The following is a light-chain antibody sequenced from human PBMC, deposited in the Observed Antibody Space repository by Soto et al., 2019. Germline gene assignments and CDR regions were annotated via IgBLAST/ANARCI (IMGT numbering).Light chain of an antibody. CDR3: SSYGGSNNLV. J-gene: IGLJ3*02. Sequence: QSALTQPPSASGSPGQSVTISCTGTSSDVGGYNYVSWYQQHPGKAPKLMIYEVIKRPSGVPDRFSASKSGNTASLTVSGLQGEDEADYYCSSYGGSNNLVFGGGTKLTVL. V-gene: IGLV2-8*01. CDR1: SSDVGGYNY. CDR2: EVI.